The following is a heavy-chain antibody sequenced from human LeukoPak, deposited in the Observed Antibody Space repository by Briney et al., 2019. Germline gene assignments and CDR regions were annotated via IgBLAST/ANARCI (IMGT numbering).Heavy chain of an antibody. CDR3: ARWAAAGTLDAFDI. V-gene: IGHV4-30-2*02. CDR2: IYHSGST. CDR1: GGSINSGGYY. D-gene: IGHD6-13*01. Sequence: PSQTLSLTCSVSGGSINSGGYYWSWIRQPPGKGLEWIGYIYHSGSTYYNPSLKSRVTISVDRSKNQFSLKLSSVTAADTAVYYCARWAAAGTLDAFDIWGQGTMVTVSS. J-gene: IGHJ3*02.